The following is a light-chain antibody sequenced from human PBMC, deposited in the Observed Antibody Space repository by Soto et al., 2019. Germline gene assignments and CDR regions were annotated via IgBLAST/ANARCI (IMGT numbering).Light chain of an antibody. J-gene: IGKJ2*01. CDR2: DAS. V-gene: IGKV1-5*01. CDR1: QSISSY. CDR3: QQYDSYSHT. Sequence: DIQMTQSPSTLSASVGDRVTITCRASQSISSYLAWYQQKPGKAPKFLIYDASKLESGVPSRFSGSGSGTEFTLTISSLQPDDFATYYCQQYDSYSHTFGQGTKLEIK.